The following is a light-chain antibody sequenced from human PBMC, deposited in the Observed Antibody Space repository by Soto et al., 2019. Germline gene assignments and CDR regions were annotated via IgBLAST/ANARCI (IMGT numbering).Light chain of an antibody. CDR1: QSVSSNY. CDR3: QQYGSSTPWT. Sequence: EIVLTQSPGTLSLSPGERATLSCRASQSVSSNYLAWYQQRPGQAPRLLIYGASSRATGIPKRFSGSGSGTDFILTISKLEPEDFAVDYCQQYGSSTPWTLGPGTKVDIK. CDR2: GAS. J-gene: IGKJ1*01. V-gene: IGKV3-20*01.